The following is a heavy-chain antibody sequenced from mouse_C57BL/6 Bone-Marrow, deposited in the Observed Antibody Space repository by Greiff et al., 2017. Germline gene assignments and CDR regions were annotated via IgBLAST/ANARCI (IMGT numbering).Heavy chain of an antibody. Sequence: VQLKQPGAELVRPGASVKLSCTASGFNFKDYYMHWVKQRPEQGLEWIGRIDPEDGDTEYAPKFQGKATMTADTASNTAYLQLSSLTSEDTAVYYCTTRLQAWFAYWGQGTLVTVSA. D-gene: IGHD2-2*01. V-gene: IGHV14-1*01. CDR2: IDPEDGDT. CDR3: TTRLQAWFAY. CDR1: GFNFKDYY. J-gene: IGHJ3*01.